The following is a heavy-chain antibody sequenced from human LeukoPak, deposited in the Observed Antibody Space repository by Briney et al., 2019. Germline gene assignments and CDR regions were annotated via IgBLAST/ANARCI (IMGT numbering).Heavy chain of an antibody. J-gene: IGHJ5*02. Sequence: GGSLRLSCAPSGFTFSDYYMSWSSQAPGKGLEWVSYVSSSSSYTNYADSVKGRFTISRDNAKNSLYLQMNSLRAEDTAVYYCARSLGYYPSGSSNWFDLWGQGTLVTVSS. V-gene: IGHV3-11*03. CDR2: VSSSSSYT. CDR1: GFTFSDYY. CDR3: ARSLGYYPSGSSNWFDL. D-gene: IGHD3-10*01.